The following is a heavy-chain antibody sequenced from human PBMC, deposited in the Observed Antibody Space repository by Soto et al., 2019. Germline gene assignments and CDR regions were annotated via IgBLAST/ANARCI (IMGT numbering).Heavy chain of an antibody. CDR2: VDTGNGNT. V-gene: IGHV1-3*04. D-gene: IGHD1-26*01. Sequence: ASVKVSCKASGYTFTSYAIHWVRQAPGQSLEWMGWVDTGNGNTKYSQKFQGRVTITRDTYANTADMELSSLRSEDTAVYYCARDAKWDPRGVEAQQHDYIDYWGPGTLVTVSS. CDR1: GYTFTSYA. J-gene: IGHJ4*02. CDR3: ARDAKWDPRGVEAQQHDYIDY.